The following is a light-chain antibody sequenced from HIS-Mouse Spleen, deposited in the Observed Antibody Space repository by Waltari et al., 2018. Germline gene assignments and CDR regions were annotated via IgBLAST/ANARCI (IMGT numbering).Light chain of an antibody. CDR2: GAS. Sequence: EIVLTQSPGPLSLSPGERATLSCRASQGVSSRYLAWYQQKPGQAPRLLIYGASSRATGIPDRFSGSGSGTDFTLTISRLEPEDFAVYYCQQYGSSPPATFGQGTKLEIK. J-gene: IGKJ2*01. V-gene: IGKV3-20*01. CDR3: QQYGSSPPAT. CDR1: QGVSSRY.